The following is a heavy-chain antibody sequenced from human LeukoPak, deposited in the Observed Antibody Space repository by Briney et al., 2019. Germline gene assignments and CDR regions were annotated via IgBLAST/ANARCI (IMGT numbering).Heavy chain of an antibody. Sequence: GESLKISCRASGYIFTSYWIGWMRQMPGKGLEWMGIIYPGNSDTRYSPSFQGQVTISADKSISTAYLQWSSLKASDTAMYYCARFVGACSGGSCYSDYWGQGTLVTVSS. CDR3: ARFVGACSGGSCYSDY. CDR1: GYIFTSYW. CDR2: IYPGNSDT. J-gene: IGHJ4*02. V-gene: IGHV5-51*01. D-gene: IGHD2-15*01.